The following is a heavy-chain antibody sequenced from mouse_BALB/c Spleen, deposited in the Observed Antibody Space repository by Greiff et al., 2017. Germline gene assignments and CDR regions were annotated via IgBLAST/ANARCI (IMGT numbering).Heavy chain of an antibody. Sequence: VHLVESGPGLVAPSQSLSITCTVSGFSLTSYGVHWVRQPPGKGLEWLGVIWAGGSTNYNSALMSRLSISKDNSKSQVFLKMNSLQTDDTAMYYCARAYYYGSRRYAMDYWGQGTSVTVSS. CDR1: GFSLTSYG. D-gene: IGHD1-1*01. J-gene: IGHJ4*01. CDR3: ARAYYYGSRRYAMDY. V-gene: IGHV2-9*02. CDR2: IWAGGST.